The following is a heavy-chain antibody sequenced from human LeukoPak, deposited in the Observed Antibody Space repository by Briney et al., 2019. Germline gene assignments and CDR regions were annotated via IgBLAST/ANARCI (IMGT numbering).Heavy chain of an antibody. CDR2: ISGSGGST. CDR1: GFTFSSYA. V-gene: IGHV3-23*01. J-gene: IGHJ3*02. CDR3: AKGALYYDFWSGLDAFDI. Sequence: GGSLRPSCAASGFTFSSYAMSWVRQAPGKGLEWVSAISGSGGSTYYADSVKGRFTISRDNSENTLYLQMNSLRAEDTAVYYCAKGALYYDFWSGLDAFDIWGQGTMVTVSS. D-gene: IGHD3-3*01.